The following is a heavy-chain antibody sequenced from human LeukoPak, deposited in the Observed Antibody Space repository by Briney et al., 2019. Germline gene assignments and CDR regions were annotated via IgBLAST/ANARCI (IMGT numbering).Heavy chain of an antibody. J-gene: IGHJ5*02. D-gene: IGHD6-6*01. Sequence: SETLSLTCSVSGGSISGHYWSRIRQPPGKGLEWIGYIYHTGGTSYNPSLKSRVTVSVDTSKNQFSLKLSSVTAADTAVYYCAREAYSSSFDPWGQGTLVTVSS. CDR1: GGSISGHY. CDR2: IYHTGGT. CDR3: AREAYSSSFDP. V-gene: IGHV4-59*11.